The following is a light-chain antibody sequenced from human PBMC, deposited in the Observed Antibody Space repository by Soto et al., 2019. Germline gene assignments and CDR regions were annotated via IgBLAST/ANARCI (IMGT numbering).Light chain of an antibody. CDR2: GNS. CDR3: QSYDSSLSGGV. V-gene: IGLV1-40*01. J-gene: IGLJ3*02. CDR1: SSNIGAGYD. Sequence: QLVLTQPPSVSGAPGQRVTISCTGSSSNIGAGYDVHWYQQLPGTAPKLLIQGNSNRPSGVPDRFSGSKSGTSASLAITGLQAEDEADYYCQSYDSSLSGGVFGGGTKLTVL.